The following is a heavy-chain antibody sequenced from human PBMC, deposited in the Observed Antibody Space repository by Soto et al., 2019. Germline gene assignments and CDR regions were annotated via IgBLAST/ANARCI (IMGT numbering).Heavy chain of an antibody. Sequence: QVQLQQWGAGLLKPSETLSLTCAVYGGSFSGYYWSWIRQPPGKGLEWIGEINHSGSTNYTPSLMSRVTLSVDTSKNQFSLTLSSVTAADTAVYYCARGARGSSPLDYWGQGTLVTVSS. CDR2: INHSGST. J-gene: IGHJ4*02. CDR3: ARGARGSSPLDY. V-gene: IGHV4-34*01. CDR1: GGSFSGYY. D-gene: IGHD3-16*01.